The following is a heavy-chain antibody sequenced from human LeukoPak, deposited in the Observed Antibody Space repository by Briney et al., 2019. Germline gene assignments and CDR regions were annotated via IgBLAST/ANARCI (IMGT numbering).Heavy chain of an antibody. V-gene: IGHV3-66*01. CDR2: IYSGDST. J-gene: IGHJ5*02. D-gene: IGHD6-19*01. Sequence: GSLRLSCAASGFTFSSYAMSWVRQAPGKGLEWVSVIYSGDSTYYADSVRGRFTISRDNSKNTLYLQMNSLGAEDTAVYYCARVAEGWFNPWGQGTLVTVSS. CDR3: ARVAEGWFNP. CDR1: GFTFSSYA.